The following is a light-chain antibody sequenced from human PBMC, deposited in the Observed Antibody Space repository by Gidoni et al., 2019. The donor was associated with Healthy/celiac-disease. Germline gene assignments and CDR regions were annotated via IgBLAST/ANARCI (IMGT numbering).Light chain of an antibody. CDR2: GAS. Sequence: ELVMTQSPATLSVSPGERATLPCRASQSVSSNSACYQQKPGQPPRLLIYGASTRPASSPARCSSGRSGTEFTLTISSLQSEDFAVYYCRQYNSRPPLTFGGGTKVEIK. CDR3: RQYNSRPPLT. CDR1: QSVSSN. V-gene: IGKV3-15*01. J-gene: IGKJ4*01.